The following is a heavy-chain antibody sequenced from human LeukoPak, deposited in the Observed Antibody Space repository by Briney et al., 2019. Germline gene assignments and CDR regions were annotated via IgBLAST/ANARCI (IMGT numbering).Heavy chain of an antibody. CDR1: GYTFTSYS. CDR2: ISAYNGNT. Sequence: SVKVSCKASGYTFTSYSINWVRQAPGQGLEWMGWISAYNGNTKYAQNLQGRVTMTTDTSTSTAYMEMRSLRSDDTAVYYCARGLGGSGSYFLTFDYWGQGTLVTVSS. CDR3: ARGLGGSGSYFLTFDY. V-gene: IGHV1-18*01. J-gene: IGHJ4*02. D-gene: IGHD1-26*01.